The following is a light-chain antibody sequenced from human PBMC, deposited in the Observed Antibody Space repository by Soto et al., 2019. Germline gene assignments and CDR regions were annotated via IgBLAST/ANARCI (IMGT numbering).Light chain of an antibody. J-gene: IGLJ1*01. Sequence: QSALTQPASVSGSPGQSITISCTGTSSDIGHYDYVSWYQQFPGKSPKLMIYAVSDRPSGVSDRFSGSKSGITASLTISGLQTEDEADYYCISYTDRQSYLFGTGTKVTVL. V-gene: IGLV2-14*03. CDR1: SSDIGHYDY. CDR2: AVS. CDR3: ISYTDRQSYL.